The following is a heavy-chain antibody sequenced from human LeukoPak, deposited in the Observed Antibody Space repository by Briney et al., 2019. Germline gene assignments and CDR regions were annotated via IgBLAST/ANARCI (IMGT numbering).Heavy chain of an antibody. CDR2: ISHDGSNK. D-gene: IGHD3-22*01. J-gene: IGHJ4*02. CDR1: GFTFSSYG. Sequence: PGGSLRLSCAASGFTFSSYGMHWVRQAPGKGLEWVAVISHDGSNKYYADSVKGRFTISRDNSKNTLYLQMNSLRAEDTAVYYCAREARDYYYDSSGYYLFDYWGQGTLVTVSS. CDR3: AREARDYYYDSSGYYLFDY. V-gene: IGHV3-30*03.